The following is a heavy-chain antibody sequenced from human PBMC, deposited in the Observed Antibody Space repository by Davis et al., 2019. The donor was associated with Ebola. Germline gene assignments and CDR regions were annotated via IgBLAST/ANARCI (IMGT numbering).Heavy chain of an antibody. Sequence: AASVKVSCKASGYTFTSYDINWVRQATGQGLEWVGWMNPNSGNTGYAQKLQGRVTMTRNTSISTAYMELSSLRSEDTAVYYCARIPSTSSLLDYWGQGTLVTVSS. CDR1: GYTFTSYD. CDR2: MNPNSGNT. J-gene: IGHJ4*02. V-gene: IGHV1-8*01. CDR3: ARIPSTSSLLDY. D-gene: IGHD6-6*01.